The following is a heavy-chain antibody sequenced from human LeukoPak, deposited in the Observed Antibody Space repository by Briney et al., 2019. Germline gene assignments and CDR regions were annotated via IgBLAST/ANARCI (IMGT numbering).Heavy chain of an antibody. D-gene: IGHD2-15*01. CDR1: GYTFTGYY. Sequence: ASVKVSCKASGYTFTGYYMHWVRQAPGQGLEWMGWINPNSGGTNYAQKFQGRVTMTRGTSISTAYMELSRLRSDDTAVYYCARSARFYCSGGSCWLDPWGQGTLVTVSS. V-gene: IGHV1-2*02. J-gene: IGHJ5*02. CDR2: INPNSGGT. CDR3: ARSARFYCSGGSCWLDP.